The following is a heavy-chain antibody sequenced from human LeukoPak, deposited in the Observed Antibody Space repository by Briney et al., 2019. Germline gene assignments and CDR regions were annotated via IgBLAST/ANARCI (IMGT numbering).Heavy chain of an antibody. CDR2: ISGSGGST. CDR1: GFTFSSYA. V-gene: IGHV3-23*01. J-gene: IGHJ4*02. Sequence: PGGSLRLSCAASGFTFSSYAMSWVRQAPGKGLEWVSAISGSGGSTYYADSVKARFTISRDNSKNTLYLQMNSLRAEDTAVYYCAKGYDYVWGSYRIFDYWGQGTLVTVSS. CDR3: AKGYDYVWGSYRIFDY. D-gene: IGHD3-16*02.